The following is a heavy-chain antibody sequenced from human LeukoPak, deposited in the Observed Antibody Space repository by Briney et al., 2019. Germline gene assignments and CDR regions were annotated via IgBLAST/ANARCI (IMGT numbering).Heavy chain of an antibody. CDR3: ARVEIGLRYFDWLLPIDY. J-gene: IGHJ4*02. Sequence: GASVKVSCKASGYTFTSYGISWVRQAHGQGLEWMGWISAYNGNTNYAQKLQGRVTMTTDTSTSTAYMELRSLRSDDTAVYYCARVEIGLRYFDWLLPIDYWGQGTLVTVSS. D-gene: IGHD3-9*01. CDR1: GYTFTSYG. CDR2: ISAYNGNT. V-gene: IGHV1-18*04.